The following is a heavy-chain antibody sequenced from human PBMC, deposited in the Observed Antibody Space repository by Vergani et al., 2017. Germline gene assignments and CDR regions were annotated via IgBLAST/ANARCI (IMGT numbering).Heavy chain of an antibody. CDR2: IYYSGST. CDR1: GGSISSYY. D-gene: IGHD4-23*01. J-gene: IGHJ2*01. Sequence: QVQLQESGPGLVKPSETLSLTCTVSGGSISSYYWSWIRQPPGKGLEWIGYIYYSGSTNYNPSLKSRVTISVDTSKNQFSLKLSSVTAADTAVYYCASSLVVTQTEVWYFDLWGRGTLVTVSS. CDR3: ASSLVVTQTEVWYFDL. V-gene: IGHV4-59*01.